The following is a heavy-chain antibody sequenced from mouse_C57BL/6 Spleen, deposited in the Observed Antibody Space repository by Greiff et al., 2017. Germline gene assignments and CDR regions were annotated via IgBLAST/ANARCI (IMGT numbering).Heavy chain of an antibody. J-gene: IGHJ2*01. CDR2: IRNKANNHAT. Sequence: DVMLVESGGGLVQPGGSMKLSCAASGFTFSDAWMDWVRQSPEKGLEWVAEIRNKANNHATYYAESVKGRFTISRDDSKSSVYLQMNSLRAEDTGIYYCTRRGTTVVAPFDYWGQGTTLTVSS. CDR1: GFTFSDAW. CDR3: TRRGTTVVAPFDY. V-gene: IGHV6-6*01. D-gene: IGHD1-1*01.